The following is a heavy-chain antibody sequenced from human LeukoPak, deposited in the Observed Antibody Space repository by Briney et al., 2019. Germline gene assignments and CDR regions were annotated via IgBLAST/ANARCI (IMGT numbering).Heavy chain of an antibody. V-gene: IGHV3-30*04. CDR1: GFTFSSYA. D-gene: IGHD3-22*01. J-gene: IGHJ6*02. CDR3: ARVTPWPGYYDTYYYGMDV. Sequence: GGSLRLSCAASGFTFSSYAMHWVRQAPGKELEWVAVISYDGSNKYYADSVKGRFTISRDNSKNTLYLQMNSLRAEDTAVYYCARVTPWPGYYDTYYYGMDVWGQGTTVTVSS. CDR2: ISYDGSNK.